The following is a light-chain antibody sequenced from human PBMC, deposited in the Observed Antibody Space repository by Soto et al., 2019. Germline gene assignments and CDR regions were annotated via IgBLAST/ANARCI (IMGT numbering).Light chain of an antibody. Sequence: EIVLTRCPATLSLSPGETATLSCRASQSVSNIYLGWYQQKPGQAHRLLIYDASNRATGIQARFSGSGSGTDFTLTIRSLEPEDFAVYYCQQRSNWPRTFGQGTKVDI. CDR3: QQRSNWPRT. CDR1: QSVSNIY. J-gene: IGKJ1*01. CDR2: DAS. V-gene: IGKV3-11*01.